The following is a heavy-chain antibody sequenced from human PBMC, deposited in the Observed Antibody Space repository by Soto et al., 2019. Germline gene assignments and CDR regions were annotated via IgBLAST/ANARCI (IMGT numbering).Heavy chain of an antibody. CDR3: AREFQPANWNDVGDYYYYYGMGV. J-gene: IGHJ6*02. Sequence: PSETLSLTCTVSGGSVSSGSYYWSWIRQPPGKGLEWIGYIYYSGSPNYNPSLKSRVTISVDTSKNQFSLKLSSVTAADTAVYYCAREFQPANWNDVGDYYYYYGMGVLGQGNTVTVSS. CDR2: IYYSGSP. D-gene: IGHD1-1*01. CDR1: GGSVSSGSYY. V-gene: IGHV4-61*01.